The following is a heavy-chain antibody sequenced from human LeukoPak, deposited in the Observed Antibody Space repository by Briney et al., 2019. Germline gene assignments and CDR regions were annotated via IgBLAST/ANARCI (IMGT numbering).Heavy chain of an antibody. CDR3: ARIAARDHYYYYYMDV. CDR2: ISSSGSTI. V-gene: IGHV3-11*04. CDR1: GFTFSDYY. D-gene: IGHD6-6*01. Sequence: GGSLRLSCAASGFTFSDYYMSGIRQAPGKGLEWVSYISSSGSTIYYADSVKGRFTISRDNAKNSLYLQMNSLRAEDTAVYYCARIAARDHYYYYYMDVWGKGTTVTVSS. J-gene: IGHJ6*03.